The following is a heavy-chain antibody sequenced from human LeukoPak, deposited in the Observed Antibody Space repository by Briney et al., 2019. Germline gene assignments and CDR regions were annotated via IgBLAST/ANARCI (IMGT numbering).Heavy chain of an antibody. D-gene: IGHD6-13*01. V-gene: IGHV1-18*01. J-gene: IGHJ4*02. Sequence: ASVTVSCMVSGYSFINSGISWVRQAPGQGLEWMGWISVNRGYTNIAQSHRDRVTLTTDTTTSTAYWELTAVRSADTAVYYCAREGGIAAGWETDWGQGTLVTVSS. CDR1: GYSFINSG. CDR3: AREGGIAAGWETD. CDR2: ISVNRGYT.